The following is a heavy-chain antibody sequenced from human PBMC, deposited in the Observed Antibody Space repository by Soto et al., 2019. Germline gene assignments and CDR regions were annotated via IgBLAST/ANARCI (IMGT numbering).Heavy chain of an antibody. CDR1: GGTFSSYA. CDR3: ARGVGGVAATPSWFDP. V-gene: IGHV1-69*01. CDR2: IIPIFGTA. Sequence: QVQLLQSGAEVKKPGSSVKVSCKASGGTFSSYAISWVRQAPGQGLEWMGGIIPIFGTANYAQKFQGRVTITADESTSTAYMELSSLRSEDTAVYYCARGVGGVAATPSWFDPWGQGTLVTVSS. J-gene: IGHJ5*02. D-gene: IGHD2-15*01.